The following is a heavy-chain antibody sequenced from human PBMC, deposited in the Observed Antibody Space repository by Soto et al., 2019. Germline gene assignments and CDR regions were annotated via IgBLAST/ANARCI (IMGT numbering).Heavy chain of an antibody. J-gene: IGHJ4*02. CDR2: TYYRSKWYN. Sequence: SQPLSLPCVISGDSVSSDRAAWNWIRQSPSRGLEWLGRTYYRSKWYNDYAISVKSRITIKPDTSRNQFSLQLNSVTPEDTAVYDGARDLGGFDEWGQGTLVTVYS. CDR3: ARDLGGFDE. CDR1: GDSVSSDRAA. D-gene: IGHD1-26*01. V-gene: IGHV6-1*01.